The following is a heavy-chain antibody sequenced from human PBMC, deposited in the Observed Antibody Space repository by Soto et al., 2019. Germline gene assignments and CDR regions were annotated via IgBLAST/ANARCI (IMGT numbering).Heavy chain of an antibody. V-gene: IGHV4-39*01. Sequence: PSETLSLTCTVSGGSISSRNYYWAWIRRPPGKGLEWIGSIYYTGSTYDNPSLKSRVSTSVETSKNQFSLKLISVTAADTAVYYCARLLYDRSGYYYFDYWGQGTLVTVSS. D-gene: IGHD3-22*01. CDR1: GGSISSRNYY. CDR3: ARLLYDRSGYYYFDY. CDR2: IYYTGST. J-gene: IGHJ4*02.